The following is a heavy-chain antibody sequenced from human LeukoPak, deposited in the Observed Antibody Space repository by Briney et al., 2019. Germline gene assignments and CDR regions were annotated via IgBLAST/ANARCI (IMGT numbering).Heavy chain of an antibody. Sequence: ASVKVSCKASGYTFTSYGISWVRQAPGQGLEWMGWISAYNGNTNYAQKLQGRVTMTTDTSTSTAYMELRSLRSDDTAVYYCARVARYYYDSSGYYYFSLLDYWGQGTLVTVSS. D-gene: IGHD3-22*01. CDR2: ISAYNGNT. CDR1: GYTFTSYG. V-gene: IGHV1-18*01. CDR3: ARVARYYYDSSGYYYFSLLDY. J-gene: IGHJ4*02.